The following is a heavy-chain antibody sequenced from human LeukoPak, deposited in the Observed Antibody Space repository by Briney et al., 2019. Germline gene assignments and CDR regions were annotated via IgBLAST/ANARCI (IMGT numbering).Heavy chain of an antibody. D-gene: IGHD6-13*01. CDR1: GFTFSSYW. V-gene: IGHV3-21*01. J-gene: IGHJ6*03. CDR2: ISSSSSYI. CDR3: ARDYESSWYYYYYMDI. Sequence: GGSLRLSCAASGFTFSSYWMSWVRQAPGKGLEWVSSISSSSSYIYYADSVKGRFTISRDNAKNSLYLQMNSLRAEDTAVYYCARDYESSWYYYYYMDIWGKGTTVTISS.